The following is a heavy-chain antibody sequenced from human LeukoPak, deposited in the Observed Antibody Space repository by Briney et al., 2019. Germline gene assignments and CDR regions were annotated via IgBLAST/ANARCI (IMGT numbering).Heavy chain of an antibody. CDR3: ARERIAVAGTTYYYYYGMDV. CDR1: GYTFTGYY. J-gene: IGHJ6*02. Sequence: ASVKVSCKASGYTFTGYYMHWVRQAPGQGLGWMGWINPNSGGTNYAQKFQGRVTMTRDTSISTAYMELSRLRSDDTAVYYCARERIAVAGTTYYYYYGMDVWGQGTTVTVSS. V-gene: IGHV1-2*02. CDR2: INPNSGGT. D-gene: IGHD6-19*01.